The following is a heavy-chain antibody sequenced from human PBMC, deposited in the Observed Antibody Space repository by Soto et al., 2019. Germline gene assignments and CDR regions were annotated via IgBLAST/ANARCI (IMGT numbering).Heavy chain of an antibody. J-gene: IGHJ2*01. V-gene: IGHV3-23*01. CDR3: AKCAYYSGWCFDL. CDR2: ISGSGGST. Sequence: PGGSLRLSCAASGFTFSSYAMSWVRQAPGKGLEWVSAISGSGGSTYYADSVKGRFTISRDNSKNTLSLQMNSLRVEDTALYYCAKCAYYSGWCFDLWGRGTLVTVSS. D-gene: IGHD2-15*01. CDR1: GFTFSSYA.